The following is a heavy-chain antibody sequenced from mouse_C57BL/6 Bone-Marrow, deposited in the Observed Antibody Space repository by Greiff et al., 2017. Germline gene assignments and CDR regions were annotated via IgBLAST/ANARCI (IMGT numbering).Heavy chain of an antibody. V-gene: IGHV1-64*01. J-gene: IGHJ3*01. CDR2: IHPNSGST. CDR1: GYTFTSYW. D-gene: IGHD2-2*01. CDR3: ARWLPAWFAY. Sequence: QVQLQQPGAELVKPGASVKLSCKASGYTFTSYWMHWVKQRPGQGLEWIGMIHPNSGSTNYNEKFKSKATLTLDKSSSTAYMQLSSLTSEDSVVYYCARWLPAWFAYWGQGTLVTVSA.